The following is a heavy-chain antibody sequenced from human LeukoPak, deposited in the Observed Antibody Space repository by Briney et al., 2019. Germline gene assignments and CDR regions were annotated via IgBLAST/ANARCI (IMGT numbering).Heavy chain of an antibody. J-gene: IGHJ5*02. CDR2: IYYSGSN. Sequence: SETLSLTCTVSGGSISSYYWSWIRQPPGKGLEWIGYIYYSGSNNYNPSLKSRVTISVDTSKNQFSLKLSSVTAADTAVYYCARGAHCSGTSCYFGPWGQGTLVTVS. V-gene: IGHV4-59*01. CDR3: ARGAHCSGTSCYFGP. CDR1: GGSISSYY. D-gene: IGHD2-2*01.